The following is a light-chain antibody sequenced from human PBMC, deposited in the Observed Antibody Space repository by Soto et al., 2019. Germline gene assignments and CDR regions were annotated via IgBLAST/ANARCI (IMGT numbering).Light chain of an antibody. J-gene: IGLJ3*02. CDR1: SSDVGGYNF. Sequence: QSVLTQPASVSGSPGQSIAISCTGTSSDVGGYNFVSWYQQHPGKPPKLIIYAVNNRPSGVSDRFSASKSGNTASLTISGLQAEDEADYYSSSYTVSTTLVLFGGGTKLTVL. CDR2: AVN. V-gene: IGLV2-14*01. CDR3: SSYTVSTTLVL.